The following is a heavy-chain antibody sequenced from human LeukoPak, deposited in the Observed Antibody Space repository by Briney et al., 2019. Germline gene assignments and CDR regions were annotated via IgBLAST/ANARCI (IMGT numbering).Heavy chain of an antibody. CDR2: ISSSSSYT. J-gene: IGHJ4*02. Sequence: GGSLRLSCAASGFTSSDYYMSWMRQAPGKGLEGVSYISSSSSYTNYADSVKGRFTISRDNSKNTLYLQMNSLRAEDTAVYYCAKDSNYDILTGYSPFDYWGQGTLVTVSS. CDR3: AKDSNYDILTGYSPFDY. D-gene: IGHD3-9*01. V-gene: IGHV3-11*05. CDR1: GFTSSDYY.